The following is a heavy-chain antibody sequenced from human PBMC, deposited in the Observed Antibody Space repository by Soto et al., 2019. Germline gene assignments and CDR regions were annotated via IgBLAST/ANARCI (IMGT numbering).Heavy chain of an antibody. J-gene: IGHJ4*02. CDR3: GGSKNRRESCDY. V-gene: IGHV4-59*01. D-gene: IGHD6-25*01. Sequence: SQTLSVTCTLACVSIRSYLWIWIRQPPGNGVVWIRYTDYTADTQYGPSLESRATISADPSKKEFSLSLSPARAAATALYFCGGSKNRRESCDYRGQGSMVTVSS. CDR1: CVSIRSYL. CDR2: TDYTADT.